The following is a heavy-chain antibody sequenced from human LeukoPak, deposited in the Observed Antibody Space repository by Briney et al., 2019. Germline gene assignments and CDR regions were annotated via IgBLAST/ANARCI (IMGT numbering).Heavy chain of an antibody. CDR2: MNPNSGNT. V-gene: IGHV1-8*01. J-gene: IGHJ6*02. D-gene: IGHD4-23*01. CDR3: ARERTTTVVRYGMDV. Sequence: ASVKVSCKASGYTFTSYDINWVRQATGQGLEWMGWMNPNSGNTGYAQKFQGRVTMTRNTSISTAYMELSSLRSEDTAVYYCARERTTTVVRYGMDVWGQGTTVTVSS. CDR1: GYTFTSYD.